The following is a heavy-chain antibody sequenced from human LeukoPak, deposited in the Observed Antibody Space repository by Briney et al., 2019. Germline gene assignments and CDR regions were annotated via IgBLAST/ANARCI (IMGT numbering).Heavy chain of an antibody. Sequence: GGSLRLSCAASGFTFSSYSMNWVRQAPGKGLEWVSSISSSSSYIYYADSVKGRFTISRDNAKNSLYLQMNSLRAEDTAVYYCASSGDSSGYYDFGYWGQGTLVTVSS. D-gene: IGHD3-22*01. CDR1: GFTFSSYS. CDR3: ASSGDSSGYYDFGY. J-gene: IGHJ4*02. V-gene: IGHV3-21*01. CDR2: ISSSSSYI.